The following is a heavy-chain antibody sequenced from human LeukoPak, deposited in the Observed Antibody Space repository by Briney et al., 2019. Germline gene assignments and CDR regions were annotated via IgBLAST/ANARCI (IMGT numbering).Heavy chain of an antibody. V-gene: IGHV3-74*01. D-gene: IGHD2-21*01. J-gene: IGHJ4*02. CDR3: AKAPVTSCRGAYCYPFDS. CDR1: GFTFSSYW. CDR2: INSDGSST. Sequence: GGSLRLSCAASGFTFSSYWMHWVRQAPGKGLVWVSRINSDGSSTSYADSVKGRFTISRDNAKNTLYLQMNSLRAEDAAVYFCAKAPVTSCRGAYCYPFDSWGQGTLVTVSS.